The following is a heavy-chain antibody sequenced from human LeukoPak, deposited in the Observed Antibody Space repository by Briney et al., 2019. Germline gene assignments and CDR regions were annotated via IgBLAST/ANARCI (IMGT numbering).Heavy chain of an antibody. D-gene: IGHD3-22*01. J-gene: IGHJ5*02. CDR1: GASISGRSYY. V-gene: IGHV4-39*07. Sequence: PSETLSLTCTVSGASISGRSYYWGWIRQPPGKGLEWIGSIYYSGSTYYNPSLKSRVTISVDTSKNQFSLKLSSVTAADTAVYYCAREYYDSSGYYWLVGWFDPWGQGTLVTVSS. CDR2: IYYSGST. CDR3: AREYYDSSGYYWLVGWFDP.